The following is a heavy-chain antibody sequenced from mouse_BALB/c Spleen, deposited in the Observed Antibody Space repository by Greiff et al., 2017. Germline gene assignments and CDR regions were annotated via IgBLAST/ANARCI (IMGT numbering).Heavy chain of an antibody. CDR2: INPYNGDT. D-gene: IGHD1-1*01. CDR1: GYSFTGYF. CDR3: GSSYYGSSYYAMDY. V-gene: IGHV1-37*01. J-gene: IGHJ4*01. Sequence: EVKLEESGPELVKPGASVKISCKASGYSFTGYFMNWVKQSHGKSLEWIGRINPYNGDTFYNQKFKGKATLTVDKSSSTAHMELLSLTSEDSAVYYCGSSYYGSSYYAMDYWGQGTSVTVSS.